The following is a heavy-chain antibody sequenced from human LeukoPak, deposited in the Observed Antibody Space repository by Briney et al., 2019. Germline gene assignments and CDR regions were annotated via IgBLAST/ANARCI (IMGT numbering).Heavy chain of an antibody. Sequence: PSETLSLTCAVYGGSFSGYYWSWIRQPPGKGLEWIGEINHSGSTNYNPSLKSRVTISVDTSKNQFSLKLSSVTAADTAVYYCARVKGFSASPDYWGQGTLDTVSS. CDR2: INHSGST. CDR3: ARVKGFSASPDY. D-gene: IGHD2/OR15-2a*01. V-gene: IGHV4-34*01. CDR1: GGSFSGYY. J-gene: IGHJ4*02.